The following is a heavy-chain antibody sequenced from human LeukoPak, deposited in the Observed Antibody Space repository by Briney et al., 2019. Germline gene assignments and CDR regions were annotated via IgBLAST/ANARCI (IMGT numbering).Heavy chain of an antibody. CDR1: GYTLTELS. CDR2: FDPEDGET. CDR3: ATGTGTGYLDAFDI. V-gene: IGHV1-24*01. D-gene: IGHD3/OR15-3a*01. Sequence: GASMKVSCKVSGYTLTELSMHWVRQAPGKGLEWMGGFDPEDGETIYAQKFQGRVTMTEDTSTDTAYMELSSLRSEDTAVYYCATGTGTGYLDAFDIWGQGTMVTVSS. J-gene: IGHJ3*02.